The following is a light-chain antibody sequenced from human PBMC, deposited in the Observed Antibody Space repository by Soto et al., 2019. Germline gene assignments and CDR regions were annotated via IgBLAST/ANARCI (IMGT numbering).Light chain of an antibody. CDR3: QQSGSSFYT. CDR1: QSVSSAY. CDR2: GAS. Sequence: EIVLTQSPGTLSLSPGERATLSCRASQSVSSAYLAWYQQIHGQAPRLLIYGASSRATGIPDRFSGSGSGTDFTLTTSRLEPEDFAVYYCQQSGSSFYTFGQGTKLEIK. V-gene: IGKV3-20*01. J-gene: IGKJ2*01.